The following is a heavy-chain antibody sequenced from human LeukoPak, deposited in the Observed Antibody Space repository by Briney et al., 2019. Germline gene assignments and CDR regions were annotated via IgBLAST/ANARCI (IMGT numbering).Heavy chain of an antibody. V-gene: IGHV3-23*01. CDR1: GFTLRSYG. Sequence: GGTLRLSCAASGFTLRSYGMSWVRQAPGKGLEWVSSISGSGGSTYYADSVKGRFTISRDNSKNTLYMQMNSLRAEDTALYYCAKENPHNDYWGQGTWSPSPQ. CDR2: ISGSGGST. J-gene: IGHJ4*02. CDR3: AKENPHNDY.